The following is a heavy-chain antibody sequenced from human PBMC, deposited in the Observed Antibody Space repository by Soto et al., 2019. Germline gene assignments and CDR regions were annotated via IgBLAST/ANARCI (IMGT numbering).Heavy chain of an antibody. J-gene: IGHJ4*02. CDR2: FRTSGDGGTT. CDR3: AKKVNSGRGSQYFDY. V-gene: IGHV3-23*01. CDR1: GFTFSSYS. Sequence: EVQLLESGGGLVQPGGSLRLSCAASGFTFSSYSMSWVRQAPGKGLEWVSGFRTSGDGGTTYYADSVKGRFTISRDNSKNMLFLQMNSLRAEDTAIYYCAKKVNSGRGSQYFDYWGQGTLVTVSS. D-gene: IGHD3-10*01.